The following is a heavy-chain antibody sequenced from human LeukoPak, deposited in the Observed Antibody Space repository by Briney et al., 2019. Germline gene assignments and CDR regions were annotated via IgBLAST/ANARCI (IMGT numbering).Heavy chain of an antibody. D-gene: IGHD5-18*01. CDR3: VRDGGGYKYGNDAFDM. V-gene: IGHV3-7*01. J-gene: IGHJ3*02. CDR2: INQDGSER. Sequence: GGSLRLSCAAPGFTLSGYWMSWVRQAPGKGLEWVADINQDGSERHYVESVKGRFTISRDNAKNSLFLQMNSLRAEDTAVYYCVRDGGGYKYGNDAFDMWGQGTMVTVSS. CDR1: GFTLSGYW.